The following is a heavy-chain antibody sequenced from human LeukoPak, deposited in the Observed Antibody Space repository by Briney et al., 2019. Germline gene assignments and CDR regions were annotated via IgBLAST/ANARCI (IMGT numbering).Heavy chain of an antibody. D-gene: IGHD3-10*01. CDR1: GGSISSYY. J-gene: IGHJ6*03. CDR3: ARHLRGYTSSPASYYYMDV. V-gene: IGHV4-59*05. Sequence: SGTLSLTCTVSGGSISSYYWSWIRQPAGKGLEWIGRIYYGGSTYYTPSLKSRATISVDTSKNQFSLRLGSVTAADTAVYYCARHLRGYTSSPASYYYMDVWGTGTTVTVSS. CDR2: IYYGGST.